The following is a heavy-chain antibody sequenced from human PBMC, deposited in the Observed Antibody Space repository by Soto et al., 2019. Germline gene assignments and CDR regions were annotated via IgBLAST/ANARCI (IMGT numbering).Heavy chain of an antibody. CDR1: GFTFSSYS. Sequence: GGSLRLSCAASGFTFSSYSMNWVRQAPGKGLEWVSYISSSSSTIYYADSVKGRFTISRDNAKNSLYLQMNSLRDEDTAVYYCARTTMVRGVITSPYYFDYWGQGTLVTVSS. J-gene: IGHJ4*02. V-gene: IGHV3-48*02. CDR3: ARTTMVRGVITSPYYFDY. CDR2: ISSSSSTI. D-gene: IGHD3-10*01.